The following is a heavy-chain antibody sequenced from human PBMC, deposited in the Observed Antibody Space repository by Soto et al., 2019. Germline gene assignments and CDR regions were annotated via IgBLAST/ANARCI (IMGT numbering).Heavy chain of an antibody. CDR3: ARHIHNQGFEYYFDS. CDR2: IDYSGNI. CDR1: GGSITSSGSA. Sequence: QLQLQESGPGLVKPSETLSLTCNASGGSITSSGSAWGWIRQSPGKGMEWIGTIDYSGNIYYIPSLKSRNTISVDTSKNQISLKLSSVTAADTAVYYCARHIHNQGFEYYFDSWCQGTLVTVSS. J-gene: IGHJ4*02. V-gene: IGHV4-39*01. D-gene: IGHD1-1*01.